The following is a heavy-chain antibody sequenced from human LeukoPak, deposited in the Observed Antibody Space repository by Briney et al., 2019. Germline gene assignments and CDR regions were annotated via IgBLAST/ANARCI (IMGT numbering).Heavy chain of an antibody. V-gene: IGHV4-34*01. Sequence: SETLSLTCAVYGGSFSGYYWSWIRQPPGKGLEWIGEINHSGSTNYNPSLKSRVTISVDTSKNQFSLKLSSVTAADTAVYYCARVVYYDSSGYYYMDYWGQGTLVTVSS. CDR3: ARVVYYDSSGYYYMDY. J-gene: IGHJ4*02. CDR2: INHSGST. CDR1: GGSFSGYY. D-gene: IGHD3-22*01.